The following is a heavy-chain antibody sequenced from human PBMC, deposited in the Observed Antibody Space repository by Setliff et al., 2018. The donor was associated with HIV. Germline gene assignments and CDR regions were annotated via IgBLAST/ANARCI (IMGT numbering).Heavy chain of an antibody. CDR1: GNTFANHW. V-gene: IGHV5-51*01. CDR3: ARQRVAISMLVVQNPGPLDT. D-gene: IGHD3-10*02. CDR2: IYTGDSQT. J-gene: IGHJ4*03. Sequence: GESLKISCTGPGNTFANHWIAWVRQKPGKGLEWMGLIYTGDSQTTYSPAFQGQVTISADKSISTAYLQWTNLKASDSATYYCARQRVAISMLVVQNPGPLDTWGQGTVVTVSS.